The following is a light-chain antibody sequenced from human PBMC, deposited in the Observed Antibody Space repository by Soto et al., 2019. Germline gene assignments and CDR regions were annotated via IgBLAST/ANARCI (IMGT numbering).Light chain of an antibody. CDR2: GNT. CDR3: QVPGSRLNKLG. J-gene: IGLJ3*02. Sequence: QSVLTQPPSMSGAPGQRVTISCTGSSSNIGAGYDVHWYQLLPGTAPKLLIYGNTNRPSGVPDRFSGSKSGTSASLAITGVRAEDEADFYCQVPGSRLNKLGFGGGTKLTVL. CDR1: SSNIGAGYD. V-gene: IGLV1-40*01.